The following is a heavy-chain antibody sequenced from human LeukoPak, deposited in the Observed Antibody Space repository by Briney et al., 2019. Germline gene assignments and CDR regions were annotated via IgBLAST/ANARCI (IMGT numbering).Heavy chain of an antibody. J-gene: IGHJ6*02. CDR1: AYTFTGYY. CDR2: FNPNSGGT. D-gene: IGHD4-23*01. V-gene: IGHV1-2*02. Sequence: ASVNVSCKSSAYTFTGYYIHRVRQAPGQGLGWMGWFNPNSGGTNYAQKFQGRVTMTRDTSISTAYMELSRLRSDDTAVYYCARALYGGNSGPYYYYGMDVWGQGTTVTVSS. CDR3: ARALYGGNSGPYYYYGMDV.